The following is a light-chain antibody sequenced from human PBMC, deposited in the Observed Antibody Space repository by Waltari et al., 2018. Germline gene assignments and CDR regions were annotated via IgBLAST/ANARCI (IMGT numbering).Light chain of an antibody. CDR1: ESVSRY. CDR2: DAS. V-gene: IGKV3-11*01. Sequence: EILLTKSPATLSLSPGAGAPLSCTASESVSRYLPWYQQKPGQAPRFLIYDASNRATGSPARFSGSGSGTDFTLTITILEPEDFAVYYCQQRGNWPLYTFGQGTKLEI. CDR3: QQRGNWPLYT. J-gene: IGKJ2*01.